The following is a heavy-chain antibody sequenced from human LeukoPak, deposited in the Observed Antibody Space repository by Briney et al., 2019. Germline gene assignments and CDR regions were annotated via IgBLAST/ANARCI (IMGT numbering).Heavy chain of an antibody. J-gene: IGHJ4*02. CDR1: RFTFSSYA. V-gene: IGHV3-23*01. D-gene: IGHD1-7*01. Sequence: PGGSLRLSCAASRFTFSSYAMSWVRQGPGKGLEWVSSISGRGDSTYYADSVKGRFTISRDNSKNTLYLQMNSLRAEDTALYYCARDRVAGTSPKMDYWGQGTLVTVSS. CDR2: ISGRGDST. CDR3: ARDRVAGTSPKMDY.